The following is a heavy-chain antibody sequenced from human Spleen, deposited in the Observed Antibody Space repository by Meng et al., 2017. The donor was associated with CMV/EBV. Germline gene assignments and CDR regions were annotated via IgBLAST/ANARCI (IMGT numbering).Heavy chain of an antibody. Sequence: SGSYYWSWIRQPPGKGLEWIGYVYYSGSNVYNPSLKSRVTISVDTSKNQFSLKLTSVTAADTAVYHCARVSCSSSSCYLNYYGLDVWGQGTTVTVSS. CDR1: SGSYY. J-gene: IGHJ6*02. D-gene: IGHD2-2*01. V-gene: IGHV4-61*01. CDR2: VYYSGSN. CDR3: ARVSCSSSSCYLNYYGLDV.